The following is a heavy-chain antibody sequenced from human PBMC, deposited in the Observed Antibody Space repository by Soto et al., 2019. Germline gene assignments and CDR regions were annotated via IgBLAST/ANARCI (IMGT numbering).Heavy chain of an antibody. CDR1: GGCVSRSSCY. CDR2: IYYSGST. V-gene: IGHV4-39*07. CDR3: ARALSTVTTLVFDI. Sequence: SETLSLTCTVSGGCVSRSSCYGGWIRQPPGKGLEWIGSIYYSGSTYYNPSLKSRGTISVDTSKNQFSLKLSSVIAADTAVYYCARALSTVTTLVFDIWGQGTMVTVSS. D-gene: IGHD4-17*01. J-gene: IGHJ3*02.